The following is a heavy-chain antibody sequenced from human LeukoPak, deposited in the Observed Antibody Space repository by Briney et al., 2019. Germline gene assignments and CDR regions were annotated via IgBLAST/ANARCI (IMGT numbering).Heavy chain of an antibody. D-gene: IGHD5-12*01. CDR3: ARAITPKGYYYGMDV. V-gene: IGHV1-46*01. J-gene: IGHJ6*02. CDR2: INPSGGST. Sequence: ASVKVSCKASGYTFTSYYMHWVRQAPGQGLEWMGIINPSGGSTSYAQKFQGRVTMTRDTSTSTVYMELSSPRSEDTAVYYCARAITPKGYYYGMDVWGQGTTVTVSS. CDR1: GYTFTSYY.